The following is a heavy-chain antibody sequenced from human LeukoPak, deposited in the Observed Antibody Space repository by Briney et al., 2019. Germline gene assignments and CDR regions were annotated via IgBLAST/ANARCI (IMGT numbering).Heavy chain of an antibody. CDR3: ARESLQAVAGTGAYNWFDP. D-gene: IGHD6-19*01. V-gene: IGHV1-69*13. CDR2: VIPIFGTA. J-gene: IGHJ5*02. Sequence: SVNVSCTASRGTFSSYATSWVRQAPGQGLEWMEGVIPIFGTANYAQKFQGGVTITADESTSTAYMELSSLRSEDTAVYYCARESLQAVAGTGAYNWFDPWGQGTLVTVSS. CDR1: RGTFSSYA.